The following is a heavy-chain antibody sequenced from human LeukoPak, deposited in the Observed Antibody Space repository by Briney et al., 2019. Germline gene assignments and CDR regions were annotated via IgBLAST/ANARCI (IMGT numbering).Heavy chain of an antibody. J-gene: IGHJ4*02. Sequence: GGSLRLSCAASGNYWMHWVRQAPGKGLVWVSHINSDGSWTSYADSVKGRFTISKDNAKNTVYLQMNNLGAEDTAVYYCVSFYEKYWGRGTLVTVSS. CDR1: GNYW. V-gene: IGHV3-74*01. CDR2: INSDGSWT. CDR3: VSFYEKY. D-gene: IGHD2-2*01.